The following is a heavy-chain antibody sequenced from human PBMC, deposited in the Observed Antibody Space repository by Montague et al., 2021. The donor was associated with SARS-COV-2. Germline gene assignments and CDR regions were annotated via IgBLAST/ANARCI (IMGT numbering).Heavy chain of an antibody. CDR3: ARGRKRITVVRGVIIDWFDP. CDR2: INHSGST. D-gene: IGHD3-10*01. Sequence: SETLSLTCAVYSGSFSGYYWSWIRQPPGKGLEWIGEINHSGSTNYNPSLKSRVTISVDTSKNQFSLKLSSVTAADTAVYYCARGRKRITVVRGVIIDWFDPWGQGTLVTVSS. V-gene: IGHV4-34*01. CDR1: SGSFSGYY. J-gene: IGHJ5*02.